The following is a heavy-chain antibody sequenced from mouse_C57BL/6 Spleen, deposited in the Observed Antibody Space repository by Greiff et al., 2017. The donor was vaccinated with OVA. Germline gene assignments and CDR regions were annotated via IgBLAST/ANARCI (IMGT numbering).Heavy chain of an antibody. D-gene: IGHD2-5*01. CDR2: IYPGSGNT. Sequence: QVQLQQSGAELVRPGASVKLSCKASGYTFTDYYINWVKQRPGQGLEWIARIYPGSGNTYYNEKFKGKATLTAEKSSSTAYMQLSSLTSEDSAVYFCASQQGYSNYAWFAYWGQGTLVTVSA. J-gene: IGHJ3*01. CDR1: GYTFTDYY. V-gene: IGHV1-76*01. CDR3: ASQQGYSNYAWFAY.